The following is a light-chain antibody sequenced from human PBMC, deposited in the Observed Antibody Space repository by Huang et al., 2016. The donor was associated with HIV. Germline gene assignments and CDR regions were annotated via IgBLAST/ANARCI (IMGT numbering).Light chain of an antibody. CDR3: LQYNNWPPVT. Sequence: EIEMTQSPATLSLSPGERATLSCRASQSVNSNLAWYQQKPGQAPRLLIYGASTRATGIPARFSGSGSGTEFTLTISSLQSEDFAVYYCLQYNNWPPVTFGQGTRLEIK. CDR1: QSVNSN. CDR2: GAS. V-gene: IGKV3D-15*01. J-gene: IGKJ5*01.